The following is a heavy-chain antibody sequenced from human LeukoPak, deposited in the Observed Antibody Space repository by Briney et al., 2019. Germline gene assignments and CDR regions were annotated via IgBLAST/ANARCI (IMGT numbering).Heavy chain of an antibody. CDR3: ARASIVGADTFHSSWFDP. J-gene: IGHJ5*02. CDR1: GGSISSYY. CDR2: IYYSGST. V-gene: IGHV4-59*12. D-gene: IGHD1-26*01. Sequence: SETLSLTCTVSGGSISSYYWSWIRQPPGKGLEWIGYIYYSGSTYYNPSLKSRVTISVDKSKNQFSLKLSSVTAADTAVYYCARASIVGADTFHSSWFDPWGQGSLVTVSS.